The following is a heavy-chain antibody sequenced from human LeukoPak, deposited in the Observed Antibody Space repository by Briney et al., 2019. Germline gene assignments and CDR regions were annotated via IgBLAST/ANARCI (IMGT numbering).Heavy chain of an antibody. Sequence: GESLKISCQGSGYSFTSYWIGWVRQMPGKGLEWMGIIYPGDSDTRYSPSFQGQVTISADKSISTAYLQWSSLKASDTAIYYCARRANSGWLLASYFDCWGQGTLVTVSS. J-gene: IGHJ4*02. V-gene: IGHV5-51*01. CDR3: ARRANSGWLLASYFDC. D-gene: IGHD6-19*01. CDR1: GYSFTSYW. CDR2: IYPGDSDT.